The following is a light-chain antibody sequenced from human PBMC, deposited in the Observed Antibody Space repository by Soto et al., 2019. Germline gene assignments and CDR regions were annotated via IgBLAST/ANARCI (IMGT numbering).Light chain of an antibody. V-gene: IGKV3-20*01. CDR1: QSVSSSY. CDR3: QRYGRSPYT. Sequence: EIVLTQSPGTLSLSPGERATLSCRASQSVSSSYLAWYQQRPGQAPRLLIYGASSRATGIPDRFSGSGSGTDFTLTINRLAPEDFAVYYCQRYGRSPYTFDQGTKVDIK. CDR2: GAS. J-gene: IGKJ2*01.